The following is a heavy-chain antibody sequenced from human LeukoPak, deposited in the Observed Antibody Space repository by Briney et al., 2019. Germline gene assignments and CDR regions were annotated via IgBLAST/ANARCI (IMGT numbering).Heavy chain of an antibody. CDR1: EFTFSSYP. CDR3: AKRGAVDRVATPLIDY. Sequence: GGSLKLSFPASEFTFSSYPLNWFRQPPGKGREGFSVFGGSGGSTYCADSVKGRFTISRDNSKNTLYLQMNSLRAEDTAVYYCAKRGAVDRVATPLIDYWGQGTLVTVSS. J-gene: IGHJ4*02. D-gene: IGHD5-12*01. V-gene: IGHV3-23*01. CDR2: FGGSGGST.